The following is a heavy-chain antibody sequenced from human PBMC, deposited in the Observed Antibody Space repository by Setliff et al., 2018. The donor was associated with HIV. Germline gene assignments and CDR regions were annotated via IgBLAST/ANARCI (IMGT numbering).Heavy chain of an antibody. CDR2: INAYNGNT. D-gene: IGHD1-26*01. Sequence: ASVKVSCKASGYSFINYGISWVRQAPGQGLEWMGWINAYNGNTDYAPRLLGRVTMTTDTSTSTAYMELRSLSSDDTAVYYCARARLQGIVTAVGPRDNCLDPWSQGTRVTVSS. CDR1: GYSFINYG. J-gene: IGHJ5*02. V-gene: IGHV1-18*01. CDR3: ARARLQGIVTAVGPRDNCLDP.